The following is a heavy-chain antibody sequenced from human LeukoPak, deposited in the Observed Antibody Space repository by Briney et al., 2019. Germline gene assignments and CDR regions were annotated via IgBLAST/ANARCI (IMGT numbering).Heavy chain of an antibody. J-gene: IGHJ4*02. Sequence: SETLSLTCAVSGGSISSYYWSWIRQPPGKGLEWIGYIYYSGSTNYNPSLKSRVTISVDTSKNQFSLKLSSVTAADTAVYYCARGLGGWYEVDYWGQGTLVTVSS. CDR2: IYYSGST. CDR1: GGSISSYY. CDR3: ARGLGGWYEVDY. D-gene: IGHD6-19*01. V-gene: IGHV4-59*08.